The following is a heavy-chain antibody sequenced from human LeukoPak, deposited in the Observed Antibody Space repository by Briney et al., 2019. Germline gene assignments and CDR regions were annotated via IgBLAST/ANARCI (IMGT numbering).Heavy chain of an antibody. CDR3: AKDFGTGGSYGFDP. CDR1: GFNFRSYA. D-gene: IGHD1-26*01. V-gene: IGHV3-23*01. J-gene: IGHJ5*02. CDR2: ISGSGGST. Sequence: GSLRLSCAASGFNFRSYAMSWVRQAPGKGLEWVSAISGSGGSTYYADSVKGRFTISRDNFRNTLYLQMNSLRAEDTAVYYCAKDFGTGGSYGFDPWGQGTLVTVSS.